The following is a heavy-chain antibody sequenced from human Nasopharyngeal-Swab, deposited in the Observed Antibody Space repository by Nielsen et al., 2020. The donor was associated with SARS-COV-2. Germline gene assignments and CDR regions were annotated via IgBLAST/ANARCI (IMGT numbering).Heavy chain of an antibody. CDR1: GGTFSSYA. D-gene: IGHD6-19*01. CDR3: AGWYSSGWYGGDY. J-gene: IGHJ4*02. V-gene: IGHV1-18*01. CDR2: ISAYNGNT. Sequence: ASVKVSCKASGGTFSSYAISWVRQAPGQGLEWMGWISAYNGNTNYAQKLQGRVTMTTDTSTSTAYMELRSLRSDDTAVYYCAGWYSSGWYGGDYWGQGTLVTVSS.